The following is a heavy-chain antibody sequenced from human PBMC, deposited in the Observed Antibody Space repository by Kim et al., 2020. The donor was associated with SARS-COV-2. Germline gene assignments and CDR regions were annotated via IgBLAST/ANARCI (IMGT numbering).Heavy chain of an antibody. CDR1: GGSFSGYY. D-gene: IGHD6-19*01. CDR3: ARFSSGWLVGLDY. Sequence: SETLSLTCAVYGGSFSGYYWSWIRQPPGKGLEWIGEINHSGSTNYNPSLKSRVTISVDTSKNQFSLKLSSVTAADTAVYCCARFSSGWLVGLDYWGQGTLVTVSS. V-gene: IGHV4-34*01. J-gene: IGHJ4*02. CDR2: INHSGST.